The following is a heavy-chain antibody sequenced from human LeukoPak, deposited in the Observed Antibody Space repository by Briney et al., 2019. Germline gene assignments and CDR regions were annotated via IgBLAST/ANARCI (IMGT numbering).Heavy chain of an antibody. Sequence: ASVKVSCKASGYTFTDYYIHWVRQAPGQGPEWMAFVNPDSGDSYSAPRFQGRVTLTRDTSISTASMELNRLTSDDTAVYYCATGVASAFTYWGQGTLVTVSS. J-gene: IGHJ4*02. CDR2: VNPDSGDS. D-gene: IGHD3-3*01. CDR1: GYTFTDYY. V-gene: IGHV1-2*02. CDR3: ATGVASAFTY.